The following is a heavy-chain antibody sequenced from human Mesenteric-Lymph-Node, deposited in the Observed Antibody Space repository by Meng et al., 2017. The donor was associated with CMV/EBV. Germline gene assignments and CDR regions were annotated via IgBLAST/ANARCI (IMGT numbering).Heavy chain of an antibody. CDR3: ATEGRTARYLGYFDY. J-gene: IGHJ4*02. Sequence: GSLRLSCTVSGDSISSFYWSWIRQPPGKGLEWIGYIDYSGSATYNPSLKSRVTISVDTSKKQFSLRLSSVTAADTAVYYCATEGRTARYLGYFDYWGQGTLVTVSS. CDR2: IDYSGSA. CDR1: GDSISSFY. D-gene: IGHD2-8*02. V-gene: IGHV4-59*01.